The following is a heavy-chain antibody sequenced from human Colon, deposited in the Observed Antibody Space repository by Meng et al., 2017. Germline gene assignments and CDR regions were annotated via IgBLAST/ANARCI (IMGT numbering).Heavy chain of an antibody. J-gene: IGHJ5*02. CDR2: VYYTGSA. V-gene: IGHV4-61*03. D-gene: IGHD4-17*01. Sequence: QGQVQGSGPRLVMPSEPLSLTCTLSGGSVSSPSYYWSWIRQTPGKGLEWIGYVYYTGSANYNPSLKSRVTISVDTSKNHFSLNLTSVTAADTAVYYCARDRKHYGERGWFDPWGQGTLVTVSS. CDR1: GGSVSSPSYY. CDR3: ARDRKHYGERGWFDP.